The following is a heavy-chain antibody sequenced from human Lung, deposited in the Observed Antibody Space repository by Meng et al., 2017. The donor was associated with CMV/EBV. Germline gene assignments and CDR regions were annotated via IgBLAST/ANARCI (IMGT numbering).Heavy chain of an antibody. CDR3: AKVAESTTSPYNYFGA. J-gene: IGHJ5*02. CDR2: IRFDGTQT. Sequence: GGSXRLSCEASGFTFSNYGMHWVRQAPGKGLEWVAYIRFDGTQTYYSDSVKGRFAIFRDNSKNTLYLQMHSLTTEDTAMFYCAKVAESTTSPYNYFGAWGQGTLVTVSS. V-gene: IGHV3-30*02. D-gene: IGHD1-1*01. CDR1: GFTFSNYG.